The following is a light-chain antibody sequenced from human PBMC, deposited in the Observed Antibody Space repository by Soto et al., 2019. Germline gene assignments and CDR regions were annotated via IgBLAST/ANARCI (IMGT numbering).Light chain of an antibody. CDR3: SSYSISTAYV. V-gene: IGLV2-14*01. CDR1: SSDVGGYDY. CDR2: EVT. J-gene: IGLJ1*01. Sequence: QSALTQPASVSGSPGQSITISCTGTSSDVGGYDYVSWYQLHPGKAPKLMVYEVTNRPSGVSNRFSGSKSGNTASLTISGLQAEDEADYFCSSYSISTAYVFGTGTKLTVL.